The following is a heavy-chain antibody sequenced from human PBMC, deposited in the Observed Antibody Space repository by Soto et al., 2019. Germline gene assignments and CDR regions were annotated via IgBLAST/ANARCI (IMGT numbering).Heavy chain of an antibody. CDR2: INPDGSRT. CDR1: KFTFSSYW. Sequence: EVQLVESGGGLVQPGGSLRLSCAASKFTFSSYWMHWVRQAPGKGLVWVSRINPDGSRTTYADSVKGRFTISRDNAKNTSFLQMDSLRAEDTAMYYCVRVARGSHDWSDPWGLGTLVTVSP. V-gene: IGHV3-74*01. D-gene: IGHD2-15*01. CDR3: VRVARGSHDWSDP. J-gene: IGHJ5*02.